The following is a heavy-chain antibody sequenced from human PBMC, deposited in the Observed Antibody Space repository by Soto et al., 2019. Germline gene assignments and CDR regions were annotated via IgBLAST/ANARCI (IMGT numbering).Heavy chain of an antibody. CDR2: INPNSGGT. J-gene: IGHJ6*02. V-gene: IGHV1-2*04. Sequence: GASVKVSCKASGYTFTGYYMHWVRQAPGQGLEWMGWINPNSGGTNYAQKFQGWVTMTRDTSISTAYMELSRLRSDDTAVYYCARESSSSWYERADYYGMDVWGQGTTVTVSS. CDR3: ARESSSSWYERADYYGMDV. D-gene: IGHD6-13*01. CDR1: GYTFTGYY.